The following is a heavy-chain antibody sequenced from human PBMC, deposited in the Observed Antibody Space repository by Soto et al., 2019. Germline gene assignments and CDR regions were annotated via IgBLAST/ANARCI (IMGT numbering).Heavy chain of an antibody. CDR1: GGSISNYY. D-gene: IGHD4-17*01. Sequence: SETLSLTCTVSGGSISNYYWSWIRQPPGKGLEWIGYIYYSGSTNYNPSLKSRVTISVDTSKNQFSLKLNSVTAADTAVYYCARVNYGNYYYYYGMDVWGQGTTVTSP. J-gene: IGHJ6*02. CDR2: IYYSGST. CDR3: ARVNYGNYYYYYGMDV. V-gene: IGHV4-59*01.